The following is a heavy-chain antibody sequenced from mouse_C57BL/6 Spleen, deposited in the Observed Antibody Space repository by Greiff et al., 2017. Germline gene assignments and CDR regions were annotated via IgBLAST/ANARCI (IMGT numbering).Heavy chain of an antibody. Sequence: EVQLQQSGPELVKPGASVKISCKASGYTFTDYYMNWVKQSHGKSLEWIGDINPNNGGTSYNQKFKGKATLTVDKSSSTAYMELRSLTSEDSAVYYCASGNGTRPFAYWGQGTLVTVSA. D-gene: IGHD4-1*01. CDR3: ASGNGTRPFAY. V-gene: IGHV1-26*01. CDR2: INPNNGGT. J-gene: IGHJ3*01. CDR1: GYTFTDYY.